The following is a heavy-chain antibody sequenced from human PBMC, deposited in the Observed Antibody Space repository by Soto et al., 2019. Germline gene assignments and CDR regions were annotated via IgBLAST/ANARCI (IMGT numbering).Heavy chain of an antibody. CDR1: GGSVNDGNYY. V-gene: IGHV4-61*01. Sequence: SETLSLTCSVSGGSVNDGNYYWNWIRQSPAKGLEWIGYIHHSGITNYNTSLKSRVTFSVDTSKNEFSLMLNSVTVAYTAVYYCARGLTMGGLPSDFDCWGQGTQVTVSS. CDR2: IHHSGIT. CDR3: ARGLTMGGLPSDFDC. J-gene: IGHJ4*02. D-gene: IGHD3-16*02.